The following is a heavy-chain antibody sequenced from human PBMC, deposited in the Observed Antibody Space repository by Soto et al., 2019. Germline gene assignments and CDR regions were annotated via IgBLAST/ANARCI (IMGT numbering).Heavy chain of an antibody. CDR2: ISAHNGHT. D-gene: IGHD1-26*01. V-gene: IGHV1-18*01. J-gene: IGHJ4*02. Sequence: QVPLVQSGAEVKKPGASVTVSCKTSGYTPTNYDIGWVRHAPGQGLAWMGWISAHNGHTNSGPKLQGRLTMTTDTSERTADMVLMSLRSDDTAGYYCALALSRRVTYYAVDNRGQGSLVSVSS. CDR1: GYTPTNYD. CDR3: ALALSRRVTYYAVDN.